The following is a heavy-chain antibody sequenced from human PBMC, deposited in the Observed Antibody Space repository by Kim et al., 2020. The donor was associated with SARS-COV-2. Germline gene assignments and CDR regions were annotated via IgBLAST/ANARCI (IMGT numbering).Heavy chain of an antibody. J-gene: IGHJ6*02. D-gene: IGHD1-26*01. CDR2: ISSSSSYT. CDR3: ARDLTGSEGAYYYGMDV. Sequence: GGSLRLSCAASGFTFSDYYMSWIRQAPGKGLEWVSYISSSSSYTNYADSVKGRFTISRDNAKNSLYLQMNSLRAEDTAVYYCARDLTGSEGAYYYGMDVWGQGTTVTVSS. CDR1: GFTFSDYY. V-gene: IGHV3-11*05.